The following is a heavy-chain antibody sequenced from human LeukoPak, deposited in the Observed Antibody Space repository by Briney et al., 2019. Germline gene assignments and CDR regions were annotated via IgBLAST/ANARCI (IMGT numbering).Heavy chain of an antibody. CDR2: MYYSGST. D-gene: IGHD6-13*01. CDR3: ARVGAAADSLVSGELDY. V-gene: IGHV4-39*07. Sequence: SETLSLTCTVSGGSISSSGYYWGWIRQPPGKGLEWIGSMYYSGSTYYNPSLKSRVTISVDTSKNQFSLKLSSVTAADTAVYYCARVGAAADSLVSGELDYWGQGTLVTVSS. J-gene: IGHJ4*02. CDR1: GGSISSSGYY.